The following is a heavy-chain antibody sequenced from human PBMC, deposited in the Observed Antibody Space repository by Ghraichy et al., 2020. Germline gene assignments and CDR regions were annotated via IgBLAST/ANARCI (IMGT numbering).Heavy chain of an antibody. CDR1: GGSISSYY. J-gene: IGHJ5*02. CDR2: IYYSGST. CDR3: ARGILKRGGDCYLGVCNWFDP. Sequence: SETLSLTCTVSGGSISSYYWSWIRQPPGKGLEWIGYIYYSGSTNYNPSLKSRVTISVDTSKNQFSLKLSSVTAADTAVYYCARGILKRGGDCYLGVCNWFDPWGQGTLVTVSS. V-gene: IGHV4-59*01. D-gene: IGHD2-21*02.